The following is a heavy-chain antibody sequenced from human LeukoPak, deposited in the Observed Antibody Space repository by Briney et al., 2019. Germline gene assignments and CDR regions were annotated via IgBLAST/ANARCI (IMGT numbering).Heavy chain of an antibody. CDR2: INHSGST. D-gene: IGHD3-22*01. J-gene: IGHJ4*02. V-gene: IGHV4-34*01. CDR1: GGSFSGYY. CDR3: ARALSRHYDSSGYYRP. Sequence: SETLPLTCAVYGGSFSGYYWSWIRQPPGKGLEWIGEINHSGSTNYNPSLKSRVTISVDTSKNQFSLKLSSVTAADTAVYYCARALSRHYDSSGYYRPWGQGTLVTISS.